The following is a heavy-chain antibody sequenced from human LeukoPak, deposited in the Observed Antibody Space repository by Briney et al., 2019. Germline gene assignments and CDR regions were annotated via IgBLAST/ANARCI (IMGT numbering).Heavy chain of an antibody. Sequence: SVKVSCKASGGTFSSYAISWLRQAPGQGLEWMGGIIPIFGTANYAQKFQGRVTMTADESTSTAYMELSSLRSEDTAVYYCARDHLLSDFWSGFHYYYYMDVWGKGTTVTVSS. CDR2: IIPIFGTA. CDR3: ARDHLLSDFWSGFHYYYYMDV. D-gene: IGHD3-3*01. CDR1: GGTFSSYA. J-gene: IGHJ6*03. V-gene: IGHV1-69*13.